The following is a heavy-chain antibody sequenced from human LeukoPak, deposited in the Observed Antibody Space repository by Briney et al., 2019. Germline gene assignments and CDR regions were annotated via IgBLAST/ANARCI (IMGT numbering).Heavy chain of an antibody. CDR2: MSILSGIT. CDR1: GFPFSGYS. J-gene: IGHJ4*02. D-gene: IGHD3-10*01. CDR3: ARDNRGFGSGTYYNGPEY. Sequence: PGGSLRLSCAGSGFPFSGYSMNWVRQTPGKGLEWVSTMSILSGITYYAESVKGRFTVSRDNAKNSLYLQMNSLRAEDTALYYCARDNRGFGSGTYYNGPEYWGQGTLVTVSS. V-gene: IGHV3-21*04.